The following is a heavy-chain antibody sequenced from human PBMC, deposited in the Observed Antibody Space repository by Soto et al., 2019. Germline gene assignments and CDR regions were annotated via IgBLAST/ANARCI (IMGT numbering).Heavy chain of an antibody. J-gene: IGHJ4*02. Sequence: PSETLSLTCAVSGGSISSGGYSWSWIRQPPGKGLEWIGYIYHSGSTYYNPSLKSRVTISVDRSKNQFSLKLSSVTAADTAVYYCETLPAPTILPDYWSQGTLVTVSS. CDR1: GGSISSGGYS. V-gene: IGHV4-30-2*01. CDR2: IYHSGST. CDR3: ETLPAPTILPDY.